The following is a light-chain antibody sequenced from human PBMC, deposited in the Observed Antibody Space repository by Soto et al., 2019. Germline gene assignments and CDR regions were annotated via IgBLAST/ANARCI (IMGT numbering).Light chain of an antibody. Sequence: DIQMTQSPSSLSASVRDRVTITCQASQDISNYLNWYQQKPGKAPKLLIYDASNLETGVPSRFSGSGSGTDFTLTISSLQPEDIETYYCQQYDNLPLTFGGGPKVDIK. V-gene: IGKV1-33*01. CDR2: DAS. J-gene: IGKJ4*01. CDR3: QQYDNLPLT. CDR1: QDISNY.